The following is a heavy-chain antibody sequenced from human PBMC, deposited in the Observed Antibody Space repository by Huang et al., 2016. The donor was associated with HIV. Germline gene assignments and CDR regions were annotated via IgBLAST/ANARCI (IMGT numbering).Heavy chain of an antibody. Sequence: QVQLVQSGSEFKKPGASVRISCRASGYTFTSYNVNWGRQAPGQGLEVMGWFHSAAGGQSYAQAGPGRFVFSLDTSVATAFIQITNLRADDTAVYFCARGGGGSACQTPLVWFDPWGQGTLVTVSS. CDR2: FHSAAGGQ. D-gene: IGHD6-25*01. V-gene: IGHV7-4-1*02. CDR1: GYTFTSYN. J-gene: IGHJ5*02. CDR3: ARGGGGSACQTPLVWFDP.